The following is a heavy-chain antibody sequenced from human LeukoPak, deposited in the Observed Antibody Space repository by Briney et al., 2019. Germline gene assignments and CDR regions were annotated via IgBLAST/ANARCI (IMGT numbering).Heavy chain of an antibody. CDR3: ARRLIVTMTHYRAFDI. CDR2: ISYRGST. D-gene: IGHD3-22*01. J-gene: IGHJ3*02. Sequence: SETLSLTCAVYGGSFSGYYWGWIRQPPGSQLEWIGTISYRGSTFYNSSLKSRVTISVDTSNNQFSLKLSSVTAADTAVYYCARRLIVTMTHYRAFDIWGQGAMVTVSS. V-gene: IGHV4-34*01. CDR1: GGSFSGYY.